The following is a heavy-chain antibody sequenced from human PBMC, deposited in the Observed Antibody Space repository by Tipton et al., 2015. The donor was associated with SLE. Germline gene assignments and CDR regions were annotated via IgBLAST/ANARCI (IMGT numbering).Heavy chain of an antibody. CDR1: GGSISSYY. CDR2: IYNSGSA. J-gene: IGHJ3*02. Sequence: TLSLTCTVSGGSISSYYWNWIRQPPGKGLEWIGYIYNSGSATYNPSLKSRVIISEDTSKNQFSLRLNSLTAADTAVYYCARQDSGDYKDGFDMWGQGTMVTVSS. CDR3: ARQDSGDYKDGFDM. V-gene: IGHV4-59*08. D-gene: IGHD4-17*01.